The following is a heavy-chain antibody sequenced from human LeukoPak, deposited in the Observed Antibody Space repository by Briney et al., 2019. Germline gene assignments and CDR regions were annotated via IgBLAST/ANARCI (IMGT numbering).Heavy chain of an antibody. D-gene: IGHD3-10*01. Sequence: GGSLRLSCAASGFTFSSYSMNWVRQAPGKGLEWVSYICSSSSTIYYADSVKGRFTISRDNAKNSLYLQMNSLRAEDTAVYYCARGEVWIGELSALYGMDVWGQGTTVTVSS. CDR1: GFTFSSYS. V-gene: IGHV3-48*04. CDR3: ARGEVWIGELSALYGMDV. J-gene: IGHJ6*02. CDR2: ICSSSSTI.